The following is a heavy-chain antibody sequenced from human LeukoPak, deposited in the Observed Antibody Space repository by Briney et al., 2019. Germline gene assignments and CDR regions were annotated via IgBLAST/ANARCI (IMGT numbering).Heavy chain of an antibody. Sequence: GGSLRLSRAASGFTVSSNYMSWVRQAPGKGLEWVSVIYSGGSTYYADSVKGRFTISRDNSKNTLYLQMNSLRAEDTAVYYCARATPEWFGEFYYYGMDVWGKGTTVTVSS. CDR3: ARATPEWFGEFYYYGMDV. V-gene: IGHV3-53*01. CDR2: IYSGGST. CDR1: GFTVSSNY. J-gene: IGHJ6*04. D-gene: IGHD3-10*01.